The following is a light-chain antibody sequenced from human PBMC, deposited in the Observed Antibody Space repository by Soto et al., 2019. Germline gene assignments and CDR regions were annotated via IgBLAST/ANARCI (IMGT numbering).Light chain of an antibody. CDR3: SSYTASSTRV. J-gene: IGLJ3*02. V-gene: IGLV2-14*01. Sequence: QSALTQPASVSGSPGQSITISCTGTSRDVGGYKFVSWYQQHPGKAPKLMIYEVSNRPSGVSNRFSGSKSGNTASLTISGLQAEDVADYYCSSYTASSTRVFGEGTKLTVL. CDR2: EVS. CDR1: SRDVGGYKF.